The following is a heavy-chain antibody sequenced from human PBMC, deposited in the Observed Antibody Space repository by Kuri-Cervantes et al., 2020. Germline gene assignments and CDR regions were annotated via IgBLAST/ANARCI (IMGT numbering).Heavy chain of an antibody. CDR3: ARGYATTFVDAFDI. Sequence: ASVKVSCKTSGYTFTTYGVHWVRQAPGQGLEWMGWISTYDGDTNYAQNFQGRVTMTTDPSTSTAYVELRSLRSDDTAVYYCARGYATTFVDAFDIWGQGTMVTVSS. V-gene: IGHV1-18*01. CDR1: GYTFTTYG. D-gene: IGHD2/OR15-2a*01. J-gene: IGHJ3*02. CDR2: ISTYDGDT.